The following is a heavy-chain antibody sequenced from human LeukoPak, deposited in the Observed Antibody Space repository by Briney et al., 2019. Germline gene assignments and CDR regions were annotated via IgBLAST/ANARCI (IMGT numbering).Heavy chain of an antibody. J-gene: IGHJ4*02. CDR3: VSQWGREPYFDD. CDR2: ITPSSGSA. CDR1: GDNYNSYN. V-gene: IGHV1-46*02. Sequence: ASVKVSCKASGDNYNSYNFHWVRQAPGQGLEWMGMITPSSGSAIYVQNFQGRVSMTADTSTNTVYLEVSNLKSEDTALYYCVSQWGREPYFDDWGQGTLVTVSP. D-gene: IGHD2-8*01.